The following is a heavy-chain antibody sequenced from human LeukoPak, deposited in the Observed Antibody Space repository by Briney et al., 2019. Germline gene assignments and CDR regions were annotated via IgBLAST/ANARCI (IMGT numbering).Heavy chain of an antibody. J-gene: IGHJ4*02. Sequence: GGSLRLSCAASGFIFSSYAMSWVRQTPGKGLEWVSRISESGGSTYYADSVKGRFTISRDNSKNTQYLQMNSLRAEDTAVYYCAKDRGSSWYGTSDYWGQGTLVTASS. CDR2: ISESGGST. D-gene: IGHD6-13*01. CDR3: AKDRGSSWYGTSDY. CDR1: GFIFSSYA. V-gene: IGHV3-23*01.